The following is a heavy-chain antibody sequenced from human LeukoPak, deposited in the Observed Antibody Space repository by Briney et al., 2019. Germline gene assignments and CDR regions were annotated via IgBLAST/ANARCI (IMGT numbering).Heavy chain of an antibody. Sequence: GGSLRLSCAASGLTFSSYGMHWVRQAPGKGLEWVAVISFDGREKDYADSVKGRFTISRDNPRNTLYLQMNSLRAEDTAVYYCARGLGIWYFDLWGRGTLVTVSS. V-gene: IGHV3-33*01. D-gene: IGHD7-27*01. J-gene: IGHJ2*01. CDR3: ARGLGIWYFDL. CDR2: ISFDGREK. CDR1: GLTFSSYG.